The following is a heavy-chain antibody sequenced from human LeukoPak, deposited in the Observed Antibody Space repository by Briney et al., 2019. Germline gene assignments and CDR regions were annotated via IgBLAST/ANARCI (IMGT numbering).Heavy chain of an antibody. CDR1: GGSISSGSYY. V-gene: IGHV4-61*02. J-gene: IGHJ3*02. CDR2: IYTSGST. Sequence: SETLSLTCTVSGGSISSGSYYWSRIRQPAGKGLEWIGRIYTSGSTNYNPSLKSRVTISVDTSKNQFSLKLSSVTAADTAVYYCARPRYDYVWGSYRPGHDAFDIWGQGTMVTVSS. CDR3: ARPRYDYVWGSYRPGHDAFDI. D-gene: IGHD3-16*02.